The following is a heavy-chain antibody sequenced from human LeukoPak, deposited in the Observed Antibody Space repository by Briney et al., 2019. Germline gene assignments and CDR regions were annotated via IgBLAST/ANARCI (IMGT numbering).Heavy chain of an antibody. CDR1: GYTFTGYY. J-gene: IGHJ5*02. CDR2: INPNSGGT. D-gene: IGHD6-13*01. CDR3: ARDRSSSWYRWFDP. Sequence: ASVKVSCKASGYTFTGYYMHWVRQAPGQGLEWMGWINPNSGGTNYAQKFQGRVTMTRDTSISTAYMELSRLRSDDTAVYYCARDRSSSWYRWFDPWGQGTLVTVPS. V-gene: IGHV1-2*02.